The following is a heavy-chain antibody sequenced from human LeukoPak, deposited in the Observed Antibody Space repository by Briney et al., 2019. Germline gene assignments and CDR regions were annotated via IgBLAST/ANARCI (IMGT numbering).Heavy chain of an antibody. CDR3: ARDGFCSGGSCYSAYYYGMDV. CDR1: GFTFSSYW. CDR2: IKQDGSEK. J-gene: IGHJ6*02. V-gene: IGHV3-7*01. D-gene: IGHD2-15*01. Sequence: GGSLRLSCAASGFTFSSYWMSWVRQAPGKGLEWVASIKQDGSEKYYVDSVKGRFTISRDNAKNSLYLQMNSLRAEDTAVYYCARDGFCSGGSCYSAYYYGMDVWGQGTTVTVSS.